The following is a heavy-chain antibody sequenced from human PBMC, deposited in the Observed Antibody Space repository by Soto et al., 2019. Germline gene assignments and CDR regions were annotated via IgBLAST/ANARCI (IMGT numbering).Heavy chain of an antibody. CDR2: IYYTGST. V-gene: IGHV4-59*01. CDR1: GGSFSGYY. J-gene: IGHJ3*02. Sequence: SETLSLTCTVSGGSFSGYYWSWIRQPPGRGLEWIGYIYYTGSTTYSPSLKSRVTISVDTSKSQFSLNLRSVTAADTAVYCCARGAAAAGHAFDIWGQGTMVTVSS. CDR3: ARGAAAAGHAFDI. D-gene: IGHD6-13*01.